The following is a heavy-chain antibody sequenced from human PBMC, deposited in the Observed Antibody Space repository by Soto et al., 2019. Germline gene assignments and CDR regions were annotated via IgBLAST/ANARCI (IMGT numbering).Heavy chain of an antibody. D-gene: IGHD3-22*01. CDR1: GFTFRRYW. J-gene: IGHJ4*02. CDR3: ARVGYSGYYLGPFDY. V-gene: IGHV3-74*03. Sequence: EVQVVESGGGLVQPGGSLRLSCAASGFTFRRYWMHWVRQAPGKGLVWVSRIDSDGSTTQYEDSVRGRFTISRDNAMNTVFLQMNSLRAEDTAVYYCARVGYSGYYLGPFDYWGQGTLVTVSS. CDR2: IDSDGSTT.